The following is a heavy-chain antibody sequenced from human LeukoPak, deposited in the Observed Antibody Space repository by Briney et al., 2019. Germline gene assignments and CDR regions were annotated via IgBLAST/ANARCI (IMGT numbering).Heavy chain of an antibody. CDR2: NYSSGST. J-gene: IGHJ4*02. CDR3: AGVDIRTAFFDY. D-gene: IGHD5-12*01. V-gene: IGHV4-4*07. Sequence: SETLSLTRTVSVGLHNSYYWSWMRQPAGKGRECIGRNYSSGSTGQNPSLKSRGTMALDQFKKQFSLDPGSVTAADTARYYCAGVDIRTAFFDYWVQGTLVTVSS. CDR1: VGLHNSYY.